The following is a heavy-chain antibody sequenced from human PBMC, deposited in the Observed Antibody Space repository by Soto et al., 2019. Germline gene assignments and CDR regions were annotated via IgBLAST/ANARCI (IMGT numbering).Heavy chain of an antibody. CDR1: GFTFSKFY. CDR3: ARGQEVGAHFFDS. J-gene: IGHJ4*02. CDR2: IGISGDT. V-gene: IGHV3-13*04. D-gene: IGHD2-15*01. Sequence: XVSLRLSFEASGFTFSKFYMHWVRQPTGKGLEWVSTIGISGDTYYAVSVKGRFTISRDNAKNSLSLQMNSLRAGDTALYFCARGQEVGAHFFDSWGQGTQVTVSS.